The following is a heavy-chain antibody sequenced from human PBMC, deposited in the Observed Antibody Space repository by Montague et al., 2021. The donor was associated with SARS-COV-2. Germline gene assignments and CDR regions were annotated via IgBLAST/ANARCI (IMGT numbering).Heavy chain of an antibody. J-gene: IGHJ4*02. D-gene: IGHD2-2*01. CDR2: IYYSGST. Sequence: SETLSLTCTVSGGSISSSSYYWGWIRQPPGKGLEWIGSIYYSGSTYYNPSLKSRVTISVDTSKNQFSLKLSSVTAADTAVYYCARLHCSSTSCYYLFFAETSHFXYWGQGTLVTVSS. CDR3: ARLHCSSTSCYYLFFAETSHFXY. V-gene: IGHV4-39*01. CDR1: GGSISSSSYY.